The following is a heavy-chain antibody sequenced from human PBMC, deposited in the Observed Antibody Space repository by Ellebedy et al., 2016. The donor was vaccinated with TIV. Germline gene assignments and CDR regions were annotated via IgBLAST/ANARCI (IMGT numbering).Heavy chain of an antibody. J-gene: IGHJ4*02. Sequence: PGGSLRLSCAASGFTFDDYTMHWVRQAPGKGLEWVSLISWDGGSTYYADSVKGRFTISRDNSKNSLYLQMNSLRTEDTALYYCAKGLERNGDYVADSWGQGTLVTVSS. CDR3: AKGLERNGDYVADS. V-gene: IGHV3-43*01. CDR2: ISWDGGST. CDR1: GFTFDDYT. D-gene: IGHD4-17*01.